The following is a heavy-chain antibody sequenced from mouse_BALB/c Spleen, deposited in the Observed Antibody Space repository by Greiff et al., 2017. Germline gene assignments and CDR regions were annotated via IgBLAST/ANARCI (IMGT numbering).Heavy chain of an antibody. CDR3: AKICIHYYDSSYEAMDY. Sequence: VQLQQSGPGLVQPSQSLSITCTVSGFSLTSYGVHWVRQSPGKGLEWLGVIWSGGSTDYNAAFISRLSISKDNSKSQVFFKMNRLQADDTAIYNSAKICIHYYDSSYEAMDYWGQGTSGTVSA. V-gene: IGHV2-4-1*01. D-gene: IGHD1-1*01. CDR1: GFSLTSYG. J-gene: IGHJ4*01. CDR2: IWSGGST.